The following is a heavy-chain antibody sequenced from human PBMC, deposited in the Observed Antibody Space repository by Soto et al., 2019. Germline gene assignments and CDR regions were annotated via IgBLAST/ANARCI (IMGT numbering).Heavy chain of an antibody. CDR3: VQVDDFWRAYGMDV. Sequence: EVQLVESGGGLVKPGGSLRLSCAASGFTFSNAWMSWVRQAPGKGLEWVGRIKSKTDGGTTDYAAPVKGRFTISRDDSKNTLYLQMNSLKTEDTAVYYCVQVDDFWRAYGMDVWGQGTTVTVSS. V-gene: IGHV3-15*01. CDR1: GFTFSNAW. J-gene: IGHJ6*02. CDR2: IKSKTDGGTT. D-gene: IGHD3-3*01.